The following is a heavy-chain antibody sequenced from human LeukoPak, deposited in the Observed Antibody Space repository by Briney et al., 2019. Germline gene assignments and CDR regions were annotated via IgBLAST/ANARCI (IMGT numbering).Heavy chain of an antibody. CDR1: GYTFTGYY. Sequence: ASVKVSCKASGYTFTGYYMHWVRQAPGQGLEWMGWINPNSGGTNYAQKFQGRVTTTRDTSISTAYMELSRLRSDDTAVYYCASLYYYDSSGFDYWGQGTLVTVSS. V-gene: IGHV1-2*02. J-gene: IGHJ4*02. CDR2: INPNSGGT. D-gene: IGHD3-22*01. CDR3: ASLYYYDSSGFDY.